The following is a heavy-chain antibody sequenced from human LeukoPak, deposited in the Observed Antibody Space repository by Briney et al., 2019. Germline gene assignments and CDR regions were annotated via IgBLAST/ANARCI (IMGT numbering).Heavy chain of an antibody. Sequence: GGSLRLSCAASGFTFSDYYMSWIRQAPGKGLEWVSTIKGIGPTTYYADSLKGRFTISRDNAKNSLFLQMSSLRAEDTAGYYCARGGREQWLVRPFDYWGQGTLVTVSS. D-gene: IGHD6-19*01. CDR3: ARGGREQWLVRPFDY. CDR1: GFTFSDYY. J-gene: IGHJ4*02. V-gene: IGHV3-11*04. CDR2: IKGIGPTT.